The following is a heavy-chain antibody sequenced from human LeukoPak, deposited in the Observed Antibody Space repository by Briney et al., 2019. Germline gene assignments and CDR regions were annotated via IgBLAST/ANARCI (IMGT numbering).Heavy chain of an antibody. D-gene: IGHD4-11*01. CDR1: GFTFSDYY. J-gene: IGHJ4*02. CDR3: ARDRDSNYAFRYFDY. Sequence: GGSLRLSCAASGFTFSDYYMSWIRQAPGKGLEWVSYISSSGSTIYYADSAKGRFTISRDNAKNSLYLQMNSLRAEDTAVYYCARDRDSNYAFRYFDYWGQGTLVTVSS. CDR2: ISSSGSTI. V-gene: IGHV3-11*01.